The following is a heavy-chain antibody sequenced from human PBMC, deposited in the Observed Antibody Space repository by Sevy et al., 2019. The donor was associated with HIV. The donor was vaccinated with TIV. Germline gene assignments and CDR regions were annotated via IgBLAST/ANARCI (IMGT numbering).Heavy chain of an antibody. D-gene: IGHD6-13*01. V-gene: IGHV1-18*04. CDR1: GYTFTSYG. Sequence: ASVKVSCKASGYTFTSYGISWVRQAPGQGLEWMGWISAYNGNTNYAQKLQGRVTMTTDTSTSTAYMVLSSLRSDDDGVYYCASDRPPAGYGLFDYWGQGTLVTVSS. J-gene: IGHJ4*02. CDR2: ISAYNGNT. CDR3: ASDRPPAGYGLFDY.